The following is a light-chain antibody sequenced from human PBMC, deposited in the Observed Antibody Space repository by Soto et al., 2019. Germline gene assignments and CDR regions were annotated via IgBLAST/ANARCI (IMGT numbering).Light chain of an antibody. Sequence: DIVMTQSPLSLPVTPGEPASISCRSSQSLLHSNGYNYLDWYLQKPGQSPQLLIYLGSNRASGGPDRFSGRGAGTDSTLKSSRVEAEDVGVYYCKQALQTPTFGQGTKVEIK. CDR1: QSLLHSNGYNY. V-gene: IGKV2-28*01. J-gene: IGKJ1*01. CDR3: KQALQTPT. CDR2: LGS.